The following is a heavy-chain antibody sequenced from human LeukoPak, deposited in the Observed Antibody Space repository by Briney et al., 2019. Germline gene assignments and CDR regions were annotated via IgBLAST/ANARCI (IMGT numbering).Heavy chain of an antibody. CDR1: GGSFSGYY. Sequence: SETLSLTCAVYGGSFSGYYWSWIRQPPGKGLEWIGEINHSGSTNYNPSLKSRVTISVDTSKNQFSLKLSSVTAADTAVYYCVRGYYYDSSGRSYFDYWGQGTLVTVSS. V-gene: IGHV4-34*01. CDR2: INHSGST. D-gene: IGHD3-22*01. J-gene: IGHJ4*02. CDR3: VRGYYYDSSGRSYFDY.